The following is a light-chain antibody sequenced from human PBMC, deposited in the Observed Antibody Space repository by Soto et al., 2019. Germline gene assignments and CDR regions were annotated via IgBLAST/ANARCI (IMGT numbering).Light chain of an antibody. CDR3: YSYAGSTTFYV. Sequence: QSVLTQPASVSGSPGQSITISCSGTTSDVGTFGLVSWFQQHPGKAPQLMIYEGSKRPSGVSKRISGSKSGDTASLTISGLQAEDEADYYCYSYAGSTTFYVFGTGTKVTVL. CDR2: EGS. J-gene: IGLJ1*01. CDR1: TSDVGTFGL. V-gene: IGLV2-23*01.